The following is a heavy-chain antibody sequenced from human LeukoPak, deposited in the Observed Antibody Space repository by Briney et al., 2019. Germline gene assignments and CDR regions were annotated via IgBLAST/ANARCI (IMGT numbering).Heavy chain of an antibody. Sequence: GGSLRLAWAAAGFIFDDYAMHWVRQAPGKVREWVSGLTWNSGIIGYADSVKGRFTISRDNAKNSLYLQMNSLRAEDTALYYCVKAPEGIVVVTSGYFDYWGQGTLVTVSS. J-gene: IGHJ4*02. CDR1: GFIFDDYA. V-gene: IGHV3-9*01. CDR2: LTWNSGII. CDR3: VKAPEGIVVVTSGYFDY. D-gene: IGHD3-22*01.